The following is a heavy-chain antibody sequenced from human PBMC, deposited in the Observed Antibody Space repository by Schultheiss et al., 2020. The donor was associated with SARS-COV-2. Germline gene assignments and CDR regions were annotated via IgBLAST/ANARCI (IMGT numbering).Heavy chain of an antibody. CDR3: ARTWELRYFDL. V-gene: IGHV3-33*08. Sequence: GGSLRLSCAASGFTFSSFGMHWVRQAPGKGLEWVAVIWSDGSNTFHADSVKGRFTISRDNSKNTLYLQMNSLRGEDTAVYYCARTWELRYFDLWGRGTLVTVSS. J-gene: IGHJ2*01. D-gene: IGHD1-26*01. CDR2: IWSDGSNT. CDR1: GFTFSSFG.